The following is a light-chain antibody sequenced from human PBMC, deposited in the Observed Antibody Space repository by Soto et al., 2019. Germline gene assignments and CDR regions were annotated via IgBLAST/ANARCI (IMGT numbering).Light chain of an antibody. V-gene: IGKV3-20*01. CDR2: DAS. CDR3: QQYGSSPYT. J-gene: IGKJ2*01. CDR1: QSVSSSY. Sequence: EIVLTQSPGTLSLSPGERATLSCRASQSVSSSYLAWDQQKPGQAPRLLIYDASSRATGIPDRFSGSGSGTDFTLTISRLEPEDFAVYFCQQYGSSPYTFGQGTKLEIK.